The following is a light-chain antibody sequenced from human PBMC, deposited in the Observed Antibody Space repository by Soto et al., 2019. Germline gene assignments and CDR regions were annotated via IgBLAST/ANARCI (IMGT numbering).Light chain of an antibody. J-gene: IGLJ1*01. CDR2: DVS. V-gene: IGLV2-14*01. Sequence: QSALTQPASVSGSPGQSITISCTGTSSDVGGYNYVSWYQQHPGKAPKLMIYDVSNRPSGVPNRFSGSKSGNTASLTISGLQAEDEADYYCSSYTSSSTLCVFGTGTKLTVL. CDR3: SSYTSSSTLCV. CDR1: SSDVGGYNY.